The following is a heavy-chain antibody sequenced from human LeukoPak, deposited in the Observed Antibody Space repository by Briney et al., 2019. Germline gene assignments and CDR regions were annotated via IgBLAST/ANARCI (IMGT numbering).Heavy chain of an antibody. D-gene: IGHD2-2*01. CDR2: AYYTGYS. CDR1: GGLISSSGNFY. J-gene: IGHJ4*02. CDR3: RGSSGIPAAKVFWRDY. V-gene: IGHV4-39*07. Sequence: SETLSLTCSVSGGLISSSGNFYWGWIRQVPGKGLEWIGSAYYTGYSYDNPSLKSRVTVSVDTSKDQFSLKLSSVTAADTAVYYCRGSSGIPAAKVFWRDYWGQGTLVTVSS.